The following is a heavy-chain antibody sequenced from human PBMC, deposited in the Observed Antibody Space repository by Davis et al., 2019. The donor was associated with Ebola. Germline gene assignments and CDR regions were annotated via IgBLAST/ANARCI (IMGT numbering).Heavy chain of an antibody. CDR3: ASNRMGVNTPFDY. CDR2: IIPIFGTA. D-gene: IGHD1-14*01. Sequence: LVKVSCKASGYTFSSYDINWVRQATGQGLEWMEGIIPIFGTANYAQKFQGRVTITADESTSTAYMELSSLRSEDTAVYYCASNRMGVNTPFDYWGQGTLVTVSS. CDR1: GYTFSSYD. J-gene: IGHJ4*02. V-gene: IGHV1-69*13.